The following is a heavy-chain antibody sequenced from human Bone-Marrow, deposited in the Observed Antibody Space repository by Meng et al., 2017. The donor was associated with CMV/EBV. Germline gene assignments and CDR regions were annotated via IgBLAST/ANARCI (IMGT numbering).Heavy chain of an antibody. CDR2: ISAYNGNT. J-gene: IGHJ6*02. D-gene: IGHD2-2*02. Sequence: ASVKVSCKASGYTFTSYGISWVRQAPGQGLEWMGWISAYNGNTNYAQKLQGRVTMTTDTSTSTAYMELRSLRSDDTAVYYCARGDIVVVPAAIHYYYYGMDVWGQGTTVTVPS. V-gene: IGHV1-18*01. CDR1: GYTFTSYG. CDR3: ARGDIVVVPAAIHYYYYGMDV.